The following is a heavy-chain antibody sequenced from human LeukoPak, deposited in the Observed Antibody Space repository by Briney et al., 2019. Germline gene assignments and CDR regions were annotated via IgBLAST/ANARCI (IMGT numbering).Heavy chain of an antibody. CDR2: INHSGST. V-gene: IGHV4-34*01. D-gene: IGHD3-22*01. J-gene: IGHJ4*02. CDR1: GGSFSGFY. Sequence: PSETLSLTCAVYGGSFSGFYWNWIRQPPGKGLEWIGEINHSGSTNYNPSLKSRVTISVDTSRNQFSLRLSSVTAADTAVYYCARGNYYDSGSYYAFDYWGRGTLVTVSS. CDR3: ARGNYYDSGSYYAFDY.